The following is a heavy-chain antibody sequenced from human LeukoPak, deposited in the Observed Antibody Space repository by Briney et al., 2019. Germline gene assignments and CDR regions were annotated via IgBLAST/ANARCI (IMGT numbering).Heavy chain of an antibody. Sequence: GGSLCLSCAASGFTFSSYGMGWVRQAPGKWRGWVAVISYDGSNKYYADSVKGRFTISTDNSKTTLYLQMNSLRAEDTAVYYCAKERLGIFGALGYWSQGTLVTVSS. J-gene: IGHJ4*02. CDR2: ISYDGSNK. CDR3: AKERLGIFGALGY. D-gene: IGHD3-3*01. V-gene: IGHV3-30*18. CDR1: GFTFSSYG.